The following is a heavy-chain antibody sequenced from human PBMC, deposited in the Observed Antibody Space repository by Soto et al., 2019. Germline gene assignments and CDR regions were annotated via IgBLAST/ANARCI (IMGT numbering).Heavy chain of an antibody. V-gene: IGHV3-23*01. J-gene: IGHJ4*02. CDR1: GFSFHTYA. Sequence: HPGGSLRLSCAASGFSFHTYAMSWVRQPPGKGLEWVSAISGSGGNTYYADSVKGRFTISRGNSMKMLFLEMTSLRAEDTALYYCAKDFDSSAYYFFDAWGQGTPVTVSS. D-gene: IGHD3-22*01. CDR2: ISGSGGNT. CDR3: AKDFDSSAYYFFDA.